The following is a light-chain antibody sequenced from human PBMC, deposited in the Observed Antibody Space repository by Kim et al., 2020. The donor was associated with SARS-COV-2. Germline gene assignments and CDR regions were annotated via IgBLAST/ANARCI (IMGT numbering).Light chain of an antibody. CDR3: QPWGTVG. Sequence: QPVLTQSPSASASLGASVKLTCTLSSGHSSYAIAWHQQQPEKGPRYLMKLNSDGSHSKGDGIPDRFSGSSSGAERYLTISSLQSEDEADYYCQPWGTVGFGGGTQLAVL. CDR1: SGHSSYA. CDR2: LNSDGSH. J-gene: IGLJ2*01. V-gene: IGLV4-69*01.